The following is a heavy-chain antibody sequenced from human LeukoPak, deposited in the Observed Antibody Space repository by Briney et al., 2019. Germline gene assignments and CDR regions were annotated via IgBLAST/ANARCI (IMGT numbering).Heavy chain of an antibody. J-gene: IGHJ4*02. Sequence: ASVRVSCKASGYTFTGYYMHWVRQAPGQGLEWMGWINPNSGGTNYAQKFQDRVTMTRDTSISTVYMELSRLRSDDTAVYYCARSPDILTGERFDYWGQGTLVTVSS. V-gene: IGHV1-2*02. D-gene: IGHD3-9*01. CDR2: INPNSGGT. CDR1: GYTFTGYY. CDR3: ARSPDILTGERFDY.